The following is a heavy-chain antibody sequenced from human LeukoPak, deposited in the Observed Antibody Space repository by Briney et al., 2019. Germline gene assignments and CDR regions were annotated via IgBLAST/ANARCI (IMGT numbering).Heavy chain of an antibody. CDR1: GFTFSSYA. CDR2: ISGSGSGT. J-gene: IGHJ4*02. CDR3: ARDGYNSYNY. D-gene: IGHD5-24*01. Sequence: PGGSLRLSCAASGFTFSSYAMSWVRQAPGKGLEWVSAISGSGSGTYYGDSVKGRFTISRDNSKNTLYLQMNSLRAEDTAVYFCARDGYNSYNYWGQGTLVTVSS. V-gene: IGHV3-23*01.